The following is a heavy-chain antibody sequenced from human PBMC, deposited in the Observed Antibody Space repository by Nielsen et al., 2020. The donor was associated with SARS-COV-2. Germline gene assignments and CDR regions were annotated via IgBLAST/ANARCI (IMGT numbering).Heavy chain of an antibody. CDR1: GYTFTSYY. D-gene: IGHD2/OR15-2a*01. Sequence: ASVKVSCEASGYTFTSYYMHWVRQAPGQGLEWMGIINPSGGSTSYAQKFQGRVTMTRDTSTSTVYMELSSLGSEDTAVYYCASNSMPRSSMDVWGQGTTVTVSS. V-gene: IGHV1-46*01. CDR2: INPSGGST. J-gene: IGHJ6*02. CDR3: ASNSMPRSSMDV.